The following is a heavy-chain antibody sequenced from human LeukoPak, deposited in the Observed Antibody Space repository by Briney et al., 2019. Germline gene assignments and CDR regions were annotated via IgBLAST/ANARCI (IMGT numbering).Heavy chain of an antibody. Sequence: ASVKVSCKASGYTFAGYYMHWVRQAPRQGLEWMGWIHPNTGGSNNAQKFQGRVTMTRDTSISTAYMELSSLRSDDTAVYYWAKSNGPGLDYWGQGTLVIVS. J-gene: IGHJ4*02. D-gene: IGHD2-8*01. CDR3: AKSNGPGLDY. CDR1: GYTFAGYY. V-gene: IGHV1-2*02. CDR2: IHPNTGGS.